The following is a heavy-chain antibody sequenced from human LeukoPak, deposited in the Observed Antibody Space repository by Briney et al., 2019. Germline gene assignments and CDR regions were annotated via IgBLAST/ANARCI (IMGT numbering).Heavy chain of an antibody. CDR1: GFSFSSYA. V-gene: IGHV3-23*01. Sequence: GGSLRLSCAASGFSFSSYAVSWVRQTPGRGLEWVSGISDGGSRTYYADSVKGRFTISRDDSKNTLYLQMNSLRAEDTAVYYCAKVQLGIGVDYWGQGTLVTVSS. CDR2: ISDGGSRT. D-gene: IGHD7-27*01. CDR3: AKVQLGIGVDY. J-gene: IGHJ4*02.